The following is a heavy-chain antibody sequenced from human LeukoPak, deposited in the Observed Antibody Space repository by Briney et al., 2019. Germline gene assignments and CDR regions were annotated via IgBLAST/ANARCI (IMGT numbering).Heavy chain of an antibody. V-gene: IGHV3-30*18. Sequence: PGRSLRLSCAASGFTFSSYGMHWVRQAPGKGLEWVAVISYDGSNKYYADPVKGRFTISRDNSKNTLYLHMNSLRAEDTAVYYCAKVGPSGYSSYFDYWGQGTLVTVSS. CDR1: GFTFSSYG. J-gene: IGHJ4*02. D-gene: IGHD3-3*01. CDR3: AKVGPSGYSSYFDY. CDR2: ISYDGSNK.